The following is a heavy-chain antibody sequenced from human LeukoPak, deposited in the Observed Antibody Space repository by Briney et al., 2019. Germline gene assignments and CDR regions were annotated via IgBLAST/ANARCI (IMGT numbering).Heavy chain of an antibody. J-gene: IGHJ4*02. V-gene: IGHV4-61*02. CDR1: GGSISSGSYY. D-gene: IGHD4-17*01. CDR3: AREVTVTPTLNFDY. Sequence: SETLSLTCTVSGGSISSGSYYWSWIRQPAGKGLEWIGRIYTSGSTNYNPSLKSRVTISLDTSKNQFSLKLSSVTAADTAVYYCAREVTVTPTLNFDYWGQGTLVTVSS. CDR2: IYTSGST.